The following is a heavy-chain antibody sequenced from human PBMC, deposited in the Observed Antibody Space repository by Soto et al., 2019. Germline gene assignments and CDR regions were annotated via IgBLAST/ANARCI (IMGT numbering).Heavy chain of an antibody. V-gene: IGHV3-23*01. CDR3: ARSYYYDSTGYYRTFDY. CDR2: ISGTGATT. CDR1: GFTFSTSA. D-gene: IGHD3-22*01. Sequence: PGGSLRLSCAASGFTFSTSAMSWVRQAPGKGLEWVSAISGTGATTLYADSVEGRFTISRDNSENTLYLQMNSLRAADTALYFCARSYYYDSTGYYRTFDYRGPGPLVTVSS. J-gene: IGHJ4*02.